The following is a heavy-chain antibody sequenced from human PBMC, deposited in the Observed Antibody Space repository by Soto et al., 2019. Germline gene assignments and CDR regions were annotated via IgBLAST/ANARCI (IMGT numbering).Heavy chain of an antibody. D-gene: IGHD3-3*01. Sequence: ASVKVSCKASGYTFTSYGISWVRQAPGQGLEWMGWISAYDGNRNYAQKFQGRVTMPTDTSTSTAYRELSSLRSEDTAVYYGARDGTIFGAVPTASNWLDPWGQGTRVTVSS. V-gene: IGHV1-18*04. CDR1: GYTFTSYG. CDR2: ISAYDGNR. J-gene: IGHJ5*02. CDR3: ARDGTIFGAVPTASNWLDP.